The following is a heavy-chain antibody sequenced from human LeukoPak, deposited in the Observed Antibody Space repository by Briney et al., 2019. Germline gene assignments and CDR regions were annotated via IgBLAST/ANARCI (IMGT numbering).Heavy chain of an antibody. Sequence: GGSLRLSCAASGFTFSSYGTHWVRQAPGKGLGWVAFIRYDGSNKYYADSVKGRFTISRDNSKTTLYLQLNSLRAEDTAVYYCAKDLSSSGWHYYFDYWGQGTLVTVSS. CDR3: AKDLSSSGWHYYFDY. V-gene: IGHV3-30*02. CDR1: GFTFSSYG. CDR2: IRYDGSNK. J-gene: IGHJ4*02. D-gene: IGHD6-19*01.